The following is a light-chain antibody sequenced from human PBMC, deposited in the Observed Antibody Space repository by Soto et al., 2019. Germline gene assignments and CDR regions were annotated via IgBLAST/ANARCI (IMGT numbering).Light chain of an antibody. V-gene: IGLV2-8*01. CDR1: SSDVGAYNY. Sequence: QSVLTQPPSASGSPGQSVTISCTGTSSDVGAYNYVSWYQQHPVKAPKLMIYEVTKRPSGVPGRFCGSKSGNTASLTVSGLQAEDEAEYYCSSYAGSNNYVVFGGGTKLTVL. J-gene: IGLJ2*01. CDR2: EVT. CDR3: SSYAGSNNYVV.